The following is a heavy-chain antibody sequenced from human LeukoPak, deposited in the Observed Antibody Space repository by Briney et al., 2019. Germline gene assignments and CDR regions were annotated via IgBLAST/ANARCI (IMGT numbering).Heavy chain of an antibody. V-gene: IGHV1-69*13. Sequence: SVKVSCKASGGTFSSYAISWVRQAPGQGLEWMGGIIPIFGTANYAQKFQGRVTITADESTSTAHMELSSLRSEDTAVYYCALLGVAPQNNWFDPWGQGTLVTVSS. CDR3: ALLGVAPQNNWFDP. CDR2: IIPIFGTA. D-gene: IGHD2-15*01. J-gene: IGHJ5*02. CDR1: GGTFSSYA.